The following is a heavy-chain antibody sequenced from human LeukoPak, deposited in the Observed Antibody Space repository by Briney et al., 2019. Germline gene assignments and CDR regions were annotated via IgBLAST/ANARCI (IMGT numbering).Heavy chain of an antibody. D-gene: IGHD5-18*01. J-gene: IGHJ4*02. Sequence: SETLSLTCTVSGGSISSGGYYWSWIRQPPGKGLEWIGYIYHSGSTYYNPSLKSRVTISVDRSKNHFSLKLSSVTAADTAVYYCARGEQLWHNFDYWGQGTLVTVSS. CDR1: GGSISSGGYY. CDR2: IYHSGST. CDR3: ARGEQLWHNFDY. V-gene: IGHV4-30-2*01.